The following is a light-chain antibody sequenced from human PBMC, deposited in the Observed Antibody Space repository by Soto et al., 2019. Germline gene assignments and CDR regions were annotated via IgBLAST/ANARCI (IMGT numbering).Light chain of an antibody. CDR1: QSLLHSDGYNY. CDR3: MQSLQMWT. V-gene: IGKV2-28*01. CDR2: LAS. Sequence: DIVMTQSPVSLTVTAGEPASISCRSSQSLLHSDGYNYLEWYLQKPGQSPQLLIYLASNRASGDPDRFSGTGSGTDFTLQISRVEADDIGVYYCMQSLQMWTFGQGTKVEI. J-gene: IGKJ1*01.